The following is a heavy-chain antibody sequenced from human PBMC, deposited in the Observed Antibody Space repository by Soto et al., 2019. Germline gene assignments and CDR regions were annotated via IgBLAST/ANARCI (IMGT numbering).Heavy chain of an antibody. CDR2: IYHSGST. CDR1: GDSISSYY. CDR3: ARVWGGAFDI. D-gene: IGHD3-10*01. Sequence: PSETLSLTCAVSGDSISSYYCMWIRQPPGKGLEWIGYIYHSGSTYYNPSLKSRVTISVDRSKNQFSLKLSSVTAADTAVYYCARVWGGAFDIWGQGTMVT. V-gene: IGHV4-59*01. J-gene: IGHJ3*02.